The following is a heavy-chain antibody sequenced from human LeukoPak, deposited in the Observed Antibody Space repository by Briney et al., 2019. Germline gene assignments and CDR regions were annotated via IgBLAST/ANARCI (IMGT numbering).Heavy chain of an antibody. CDR3: TTANRLTRDSSGYYPDS. Sequence: ASVKVSCKGSGYTLTELSTHWVRQAPGQGLEWMGGFDPEDGETVYAQKFQGRVTMTEDTSTDTAYMELSSLRSEDTAVYYCTTANRLTRDSSGYYPDSWGQGTLVTVSS. CDR2: FDPEDGET. J-gene: IGHJ4*02. CDR1: GYTLTELS. D-gene: IGHD3-22*01. V-gene: IGHV1-24*01.